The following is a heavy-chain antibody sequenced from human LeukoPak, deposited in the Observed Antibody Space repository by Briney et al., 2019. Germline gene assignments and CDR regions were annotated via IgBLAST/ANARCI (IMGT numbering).Heavy chain of an antibody. CDR1: GFTVSTNY. Sequence: GYLRISCAASGFTVSTNYLNWVRQAPGKGLEWVSVISSEGNTYYADVVKDRLTISRDNSKNMVYLHMNSLRAEDTAVYYCARYTEVLTVIHSYYFDSWGQGILVTV. CDR2: ISSEGNT. V-gene: IGHV3-66*01. D-gene: IGHD2-21*01. CDR3: ARYTEVLTVIHSYYFDS. J-gene: IGHJ4*02.